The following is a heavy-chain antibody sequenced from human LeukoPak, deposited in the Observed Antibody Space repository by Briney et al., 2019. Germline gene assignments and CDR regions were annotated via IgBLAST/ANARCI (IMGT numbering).Heavy chain of an antibody. CDR1: GDSISPISSSTYY. CDR2: LYYGENA. D-gene: IGHD6-25*01. CDR3: ARQLPTAAADTRGYFDY. V-gene: IGHV4-39*01. Sequence: SETLSLTCTVSGDSISPISSSTYYWGWIRQAPGKGLEWSGSLYYGENAHYNPSLKSRATLSVATSNNQFSLKLTSVTAADAAVYFCARQLPTAAADTRGYFDYWGQGAVVTVSS. J-gene: IGHJ4*02.